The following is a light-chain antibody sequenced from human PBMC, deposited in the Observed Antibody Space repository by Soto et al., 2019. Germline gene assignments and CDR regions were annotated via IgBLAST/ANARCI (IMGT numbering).Light chain of an antibody. CDR2: KAF. V-gene: IGKV2D-30*01. Sequence: DVVMTQSPLSLPVTLGQPASISCRSSQSIVYSDGNAYLSWFQQRPGQSPRRLIYKAFNWDSGVTGRLSGSGSGTDFTLKISRVEAEDVGVYYCMQSRHLPPVTFGQGTKLEIK. CDR3: MQSRHLPPVT. J-gene: IGKJ2*01. CDR1: QSIVYSDGNAY.